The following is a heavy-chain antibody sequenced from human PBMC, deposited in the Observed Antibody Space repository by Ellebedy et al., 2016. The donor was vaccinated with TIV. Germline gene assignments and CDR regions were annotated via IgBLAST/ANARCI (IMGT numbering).Heavy chain of an antibody. Sequence: GSLRLXXSVSGDSVSSHSYWGWIRQSPGKGLEWVASLDNSGSAYYNPSLKSRVTISLDTSQSQVSLKLNSATATDTATYYCLRHVSIVGPSELDHWGQGTLVTVSS. D-gene: IGHD1-26*01. CDR1: GDSVSSHSY. CDR3: LRHVSIVGPSELDH. CDR2: LDNSGSA. J-gene: IGHJ4*02. V-gene: IGHV4-39*01.